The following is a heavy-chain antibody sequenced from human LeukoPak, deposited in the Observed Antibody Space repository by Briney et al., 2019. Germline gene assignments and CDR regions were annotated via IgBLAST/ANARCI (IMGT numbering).Heavy chain of an antibody. Sequence: RASQTLSLTCTVSEGSITTRTYFWTWIRQPAGKGLEWVGRISNTGSVTYNPSLRSRLTISMDTSKNHFSLQLSSVTAADTAVYFCAKEEQLAPTTIYFFDRWGQGTLVVVSS. V-gene: IGHV4-61*02. CDR3: AKEEQLAPTTIYFFDR. CDR2: ISNTGSV. J-gene: IGHJ4*02. CDR1: EGSITTRTYF. D-gene: IGHD1/OR15-1a*01.